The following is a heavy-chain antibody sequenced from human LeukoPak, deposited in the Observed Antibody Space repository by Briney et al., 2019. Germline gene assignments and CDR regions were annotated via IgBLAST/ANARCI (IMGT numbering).Heavy chain of an antibody. CDR3: ARKGCSSASCLYYYYMDA. CDR1: GFTFNSHW. CDR2: IKQDGSEK. J-gene: IGHJ6*03. Sequence: QSGGSLRLSCAASGFTFNSHWMSWVRQAPGKGLEWVANIKQDGSEKYYVDSVKGRFIISRDNAKNSLYLQMNSLRAEDTAVYYCARKGCSSASCLYYYYMDAWGKGTTVTVSS. V-gene: IGHV3-7*01. D-gene: IGHD2-2*01.